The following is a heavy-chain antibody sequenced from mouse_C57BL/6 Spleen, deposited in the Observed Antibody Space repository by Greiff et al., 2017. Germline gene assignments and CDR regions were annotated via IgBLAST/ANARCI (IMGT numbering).Heavy chain of an antibody. CDR3: ARGNYYGSSYDY. CDR1: GYTFTSYW. V-gene: IGHV1-55*01. D-gene: IGHD1-1*01. Sequence: QVQLQQPGAELVKPGASVKMSCKASGYTFTSYWITWVKQRPGQGLEWIGDIYPGSGSTNYNEKFKSKATLTVDTSSSTAYMQRSSLTSEDSAVYYCARGNYYGSSYDYWGQGTTLTVSS. J-gene: IGHJ2*01. CDR2: IYPGSGST.